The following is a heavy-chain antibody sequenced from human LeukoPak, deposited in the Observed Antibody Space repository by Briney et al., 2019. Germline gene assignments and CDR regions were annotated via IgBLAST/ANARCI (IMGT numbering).Heavy chain of an antibody. CDR1: GLTFSDAW. CDR3: ARTFRYGSGSYYDY. V-gene: IGHV3-23*01. J-gene: IGHJ4*02. D-gene: IGHD3-10*01. CDR2: ISGSGGST. Sequence: GGSLRLSCVLSGLTFSDAWMSWVRQAPGKGLEWVSAISGSGGSTYYADSVKGRFTISRDNSKNTLYLQMNSLRAEDTAVYYCARTFRYGSGSYYDYWGQGTLVTVSS.